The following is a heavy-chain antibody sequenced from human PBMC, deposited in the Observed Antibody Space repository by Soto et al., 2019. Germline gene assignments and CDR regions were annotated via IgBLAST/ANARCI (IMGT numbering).Heavy chain of an antibody. D-gene: IGHD2-21*02. CDR1: RFTFINYG. J-gene: IGHJ4*02. CDR3: ARGSVTAHQFLDY. CDR2: ISSDGSDK. Sequence: QVQLVESGGGVVQPGRSLRLSCAASRFTFINYGMHWVRQAPGKGLEWVAAISSDGSDKYYLDSVKGRFTISRDNSKNTLHLEMISLRAEDTAVYYCARGSVTAHQFLDYWGLGTLVTVSS. V-gene: IGHV3-30*03.